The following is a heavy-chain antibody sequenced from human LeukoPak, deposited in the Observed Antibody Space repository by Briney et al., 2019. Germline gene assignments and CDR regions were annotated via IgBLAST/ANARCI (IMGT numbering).Heavy chain of an antibody. J-gene: IGHJ5*02. CDR2: INPNSGGT. D-gene: IGHD3-22*01. Sequence: GASVKVSCKASGYTFTGYYMHWVRQAPGQGLEWMGWINPNSGGTNYAQKFQGRVTMTRDTSISTAYMELRSLRSDDTAVYYCARAGSSGYYYPFDPWGQGTLVTVSS. V-gene: IGHV1-2*02. CDR1: GYTFTGYY. CDR3: ARAGSSGYYYPFDP.